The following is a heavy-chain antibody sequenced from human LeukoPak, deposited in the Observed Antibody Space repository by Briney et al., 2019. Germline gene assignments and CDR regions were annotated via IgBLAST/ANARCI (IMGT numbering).Heavy chain of an antibody. D-gene: IGHD6-13*01. Sequence: SETLSLTCTVPGGSISSYYWSWIRQPPGKGLEWIGYIYYSGSTNYNPSLKSRVTISVDTSKNQFSLKLSSVTAADTTVYYCARYSSSWPHYYYGMDVWGQGTTVTVSS. V-gene: IGHV4-59*01. J-gene: IGHJ6*02. CDR1: GGSISSYY. CDR3: ARYSSSWPHYYYGMDV. CDR2: IYYSGST.